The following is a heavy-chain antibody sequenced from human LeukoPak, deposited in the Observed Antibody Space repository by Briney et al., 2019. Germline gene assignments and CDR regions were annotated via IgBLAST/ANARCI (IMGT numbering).Heavy chain of an antibody. V-gene: IGHV3-21*01. CDR1: GFTFSSYS. D-gene: IGHD2-2*01. CDR2: ISSSSGYI. J-gene: IGHJ4*02. CDR3: ARDLTQLVPSR. Sequence: GGSLRLSCAASGFTFSSYSMNWVRQAPGKGLEWVSSISSSSGYIYYADSVKGRFTISRDNAKNSLYLQMNSLRAEDTAVYYCARDLTQLVPSRWGQGTLVTVSS.